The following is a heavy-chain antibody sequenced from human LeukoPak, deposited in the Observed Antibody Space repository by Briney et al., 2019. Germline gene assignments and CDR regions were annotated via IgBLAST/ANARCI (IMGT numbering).Heavy chain of an antibody. V-gene: IGHV3-53*01. CDR3: ARDPAESSGPPGNY. Sequence: GGSLRLSCAASGFTVSSNYMSWVRQAPGKGLEWISVIYSGGSTYYADSVKGRFTISRDNSKNTLYLQMNSLRAEDTAVYYCARDPAESSGPPGNYWGQGTLVTVSS. J-gene: IGHJ4*02. D-gene: IGHD3-22*01. CDR1: GFTVSSNY. CDR2: IYSGGST.